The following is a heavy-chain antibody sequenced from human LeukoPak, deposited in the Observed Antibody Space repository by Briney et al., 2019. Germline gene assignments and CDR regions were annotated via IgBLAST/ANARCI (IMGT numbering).Heavy chain of an antibody. J-gene: IGHJ3*02. CDR1: GGTFSSYA. D-gene: IGHD6-6*01. V-gene: IGHV1-69*01. CDR3: ARDLFRKNLEYSSRQDAFDI. CDR2: IIPIFGTA. Sequence: GSSVKVSCKASGGTFSSYAISWVRQAPGQGLEWMGGIIPIFGTANYAQKFQGRVTITADESTSTAYMELSSLRSEDTAVYYCARDLFRKNLEYSSRQDAFDIWGQGTMVTVSS.